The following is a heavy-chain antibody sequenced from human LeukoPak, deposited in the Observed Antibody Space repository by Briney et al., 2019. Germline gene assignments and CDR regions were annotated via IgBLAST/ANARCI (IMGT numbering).Heavy chain of an antibody. D-gene: IGHD5-18*01. CDR2: IYSNGST. J-gene: IGHJ5*02. V-gene: IGHV4-4*07. CDR1: GGSISAYY. CDR3: ARDSLFDTNWFDP. Sequence: PSETLSLTCTVSGGSISAYYWSWIRQPAGSGLEWVGRIYSNGSTNYNPSLKSRVTMSVDTSKNQFSLRLSSVTAADTAVYYCARDSLFDTNWFDPWGQGTLVTVSS.